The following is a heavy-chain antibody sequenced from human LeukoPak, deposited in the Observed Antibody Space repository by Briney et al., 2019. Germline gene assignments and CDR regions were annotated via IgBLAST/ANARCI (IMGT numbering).Heavy chain of an antibody. V-gene: IGHV1-69*02. J-gene: IGHJ4*02. CDR3: ARTGRVYYDSSGYFERAFDY. Sequence: SVKVSCTASRGTFSRYTISWVRQAPGHGVEWMGRIIPILGIANYAQKFQGRVTITADKSTSTGYMELSSLRSEDTAVYYCARTGRVYYDSSGYFERAFDYWGQGTLVTVSS. CDR2: IIPILGIA. CDR1: RGTFSRYT. D-gene: IGHD3-22*01.